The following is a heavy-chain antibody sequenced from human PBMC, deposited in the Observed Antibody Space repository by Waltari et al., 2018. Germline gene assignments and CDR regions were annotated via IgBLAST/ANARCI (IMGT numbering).Heavy chain of an antibody. Sequence: QLQLQESGPGLVKPSETLSLTCTVSGCSISSSSYYWGWIRQPPGKGLEWIGSIYYSGSTYYNPSLKSRVTISVDTSKNQFSLKLSSVTAADTAVYYCASGLAAAGTGLFWGRGTLVTVSS. V-gene: IGHV4-39*07. D-gene: IGHD6-13*01. CDR2: IYYSGST. CDR3: ASGLAAAGTGLF. J-gene: IGHJ2*01. CDR1: GCSISSSSYY.